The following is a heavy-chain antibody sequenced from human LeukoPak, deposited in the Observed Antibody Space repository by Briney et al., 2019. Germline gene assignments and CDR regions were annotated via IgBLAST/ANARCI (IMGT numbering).Heavy chain of an antibody. D-gene: IGHD3-10*01. Sequence: PSETLSLTCTVSGGSISSSSYYWGWIRQPPGKGLEWIGSIYYSGSTYYNPSLKSRVTISIDTSNNHFSLNLNSVTAADAAVYYCARVPRYGSGTYYSPNYYFDSWGQGTLVTVSS. J-gene: IGHJ4*02. CDR3: ARVPRYGSGTYYSPNYYFDS. V-gene: IGHV4-39*07. CDR1: GGSISSSSYY. CDR2: IYYSGST.